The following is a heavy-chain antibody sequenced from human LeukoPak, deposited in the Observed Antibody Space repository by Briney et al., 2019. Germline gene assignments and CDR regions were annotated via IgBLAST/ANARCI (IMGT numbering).Heavy chain of an antibody. V-gene: IGHV3-23*01. CDR3: AKDFGYCINGVCYGTPFDY. CDR2: ISGSGGST. D-gene: IGHD2-8*01. J-gene: IGHJ4*02. CDR1: GFSFSSYS. Sequence: PGGSLRLSCAASGFSFSSYSMNWVRQAPGKGLEWVSGISGSGGSTYYADSVKGRFTISRDNSKNTLYLQMNGLRAEDTAVYYCAKDFGYCINGVCYGTPFDYWGQGTLVTVSS.